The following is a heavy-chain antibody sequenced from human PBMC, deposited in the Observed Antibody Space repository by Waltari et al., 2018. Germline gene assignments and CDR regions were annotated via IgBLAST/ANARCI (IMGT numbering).Heavy chain of an antibody. CDR3: ARDRGRGLYLDS. CDR2: VHRSGRT. Sequence: QMQLQESGPGLVKPSGTLSLTCVFSGDSMSNNNWWSWVRQSPEKGLEWIGQVHRSGRTNYNPSFASRVDMSLEMSINQFSLKVVSATAADTAVYYCARDRGRGLYLDSWGQGTLVTVSP. V-gene: IGHV4-4*02. D-gene: IGHD2-15*01. CDR1: GDSMSNNNW. J-gene: IGHJ4*02.